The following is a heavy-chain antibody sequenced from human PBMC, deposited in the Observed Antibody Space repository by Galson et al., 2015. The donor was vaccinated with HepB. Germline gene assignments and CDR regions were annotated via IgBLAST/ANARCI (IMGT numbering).Heavy chain of an antibody. Sequence: SLRLSCAASGLSVRKYSMTWVRRAPGKGLEWVASISSTGTYLYYADSLRGRFTISRDSAKDSVFLQMSSLRVEDTAVYYCARAARLEYSNVYPFDIWGQGTVVTVSS. CDR2: ISSTGTYL. CDR1: GLSVRKYS. D-gene: IGHD4-11*01. CDR3: ARAARLEYSNVYPFDI. V-gene: IGHV3-21*01. J-gene: IGHJ3*02.